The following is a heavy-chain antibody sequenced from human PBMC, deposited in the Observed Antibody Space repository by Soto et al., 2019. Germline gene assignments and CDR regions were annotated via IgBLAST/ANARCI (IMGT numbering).Heavy chain of an antibody. CDR1: GGSISSYY. CDR3: AGGYGSCFDY. J-gene: IGHJ4*02. D-gene: IGHD5-18*01. CDR2: IYYSGST. V-gene: IGHV4-59*08. Sequence: QVQLQESGPGLVKPSETLSLTCTVSGGSISSYYWSWIRQPPGKGLEWIGYIYYSGSTNYNPSLKGRVTISVDASKKRCSVKLSSVAAADTAVYCCAGGYGSCFDYWGEGTLVTVSS.